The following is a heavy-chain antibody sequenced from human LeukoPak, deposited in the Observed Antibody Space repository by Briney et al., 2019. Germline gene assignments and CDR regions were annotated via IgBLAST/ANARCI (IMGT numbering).Heavy chain of an antibody. D-gene: IGHD3-9*01. CDR1: GFTFSSYG. V-gene: IGHV3-30*03. CDR3: ARAILTGYSGFDY. J-gene: IGHJ4*02. CDR2: ISYDVGKK. Sequence: PGRSLRLSCAASGFTFSSYGMHWVRQAPGKGLEWVAVISYDVGKKYYADSVKGRFTISRDNSKNTLYLQMNSLRAEDTAVYYCARAILTGYSGFDYWGQGTLVTVSS.